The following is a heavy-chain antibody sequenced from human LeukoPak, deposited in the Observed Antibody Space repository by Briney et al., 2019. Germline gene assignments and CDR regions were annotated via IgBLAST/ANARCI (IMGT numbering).Heavy chain of an antibody. CDR3: ARNRIAAAGSLWDYGMDV. V-gene: IGHV3-21*01. CDR1: GFTFSSYS. CDR2: ISSSSSYI. Sequence: SGGSLRLSCAASGFTFSSYSMNWVRQAPGKGLEWVSSISSSSSYIYYADSVKGRFTISRDNAKNSLYLQMNSLRAEDTAVYYCARNRIAAAGSLWDYGMDVWGQGTTVTVSS. D-gene: IGHD6-13*01. J-gene: IGHJ6*02.